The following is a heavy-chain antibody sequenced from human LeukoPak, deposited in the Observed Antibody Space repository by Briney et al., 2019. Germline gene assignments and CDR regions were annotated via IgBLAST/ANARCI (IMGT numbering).Heavy chain of an antibody. CDR2: IIPIFGTA. Sequence: ASVKVSCKASGGTFSSYAISWVRQAPGQGLEWMGGIIPIFGTASYAQKFQGRVTITADESTSTAYMELSSLRSEDTAVYYCARISGNWNYGWFDPWGQGTLVTVSS. V-gene: IGHV1-69*13. J-gene: IGHJ5*02. CDR3: ARISGNWNYGWFDP. CDR1: GGTFSSYA. D-gene: IGHD1-7*01.